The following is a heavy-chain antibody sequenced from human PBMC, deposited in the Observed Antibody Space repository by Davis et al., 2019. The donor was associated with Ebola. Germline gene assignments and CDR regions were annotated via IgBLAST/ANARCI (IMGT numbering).Heavy chain of an antibody. Sequence: MPSETLSLTCTVSGGSISSGGYYWSWIRQHPGKGLEWIGYIYYSGSTYYNPSLKSRVTISVDTSKNQFSLKLSSVTAADTAVYYCARVGSKQGLDPWGQGTLVTVSS. CDR2: IYYSGST. J-gene: IGHJ5*02. V-gene: IGHV4-30-4*08. CDR1: GGSISSGGYY. D-gene: IGHD6-13*01. CDR3: ARVGSKQGLDP.